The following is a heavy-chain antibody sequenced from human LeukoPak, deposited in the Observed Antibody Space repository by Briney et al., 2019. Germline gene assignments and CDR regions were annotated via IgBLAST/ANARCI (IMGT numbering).Heavy chain of an antibody. J-gene: IGHJ4*02. CDR1: GYTFSDYY. Sequence: ASVKVSCKASGYTFSDYYMHWVRQAPGQGLEWMGWINPNSGGTNYAQKFQGRVTMTRDTSISTAYMELRRLRSDDTAVYYCARVPLGVYYYDSSGYYYLDYWGQGALVTVSS. V-gene: IGHV1-2*02. CDR2: INPNSGGT. CDR3: ARVPLGVYYYDSSGYYYLDY. D-gene: IGHD3-22*01.